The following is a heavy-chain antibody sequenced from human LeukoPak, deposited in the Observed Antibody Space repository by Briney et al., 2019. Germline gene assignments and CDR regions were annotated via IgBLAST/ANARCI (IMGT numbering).Heavy chain of an antibody. CDR1: GGSFSGYY. CDR2: INHSGST. V-gene: IGHV4-34*01. CDR3: ARTQYCSSTSCYREFYGMDV. Sequence: PSETLSLTCAVYGGSFSGYYWSWLRQPPGKGLEWIGEINHSGSTNYNPSLKSRVTISVDTSKNQFSLKLSSVTAADTAVYYCARTQYCSSTSCYREFYGMDVWGQGATVTVSS. D-gene: IGHD2-2*02. J-gene: IGHJ6*02.